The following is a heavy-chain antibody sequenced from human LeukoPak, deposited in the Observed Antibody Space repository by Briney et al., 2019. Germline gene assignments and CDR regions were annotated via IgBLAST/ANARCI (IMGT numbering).Heavy chain of an antibody. CDR2: INHSGST. J-gene: IGHJ4*02. V-gene: IGHV4-34*01. Sequence: SETLSLTCAVYGGSFSGYYWSWIRQPPGKGLEWIGEINHSGSTNYNPSLKSRVTVSVDTSKNQFSLKLSSVTAADTAVYYCARVGSLRRLHRMGPFDYWGQGTLVTVSS. CDR3: ARVGSLRRLHRMGPFDY. CDR1: GGSFSGYY. D-gene: IGHD5-24*01.